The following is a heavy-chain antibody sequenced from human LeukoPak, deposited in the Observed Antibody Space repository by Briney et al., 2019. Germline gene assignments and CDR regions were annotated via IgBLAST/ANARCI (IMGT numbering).Heavy chain of an antibody. CDR2: INSDGIST. D-gene: IGHD3-10*01. V-gene: IGHV3-74*01. CDR1: GFTFSNYW. J-gene: IGHJ4*02. Sequence: PGGSLRLSCAASGFTFSNYWMHWVRQAPGKGLVWVSRINSDGISTGYADSVKGRFTISRDNAKNSLYLRMNSLRAEDTAVYYCARASGYGSGDYWGQGTLVTVSS. CDR3: ARASGYGSGDY.